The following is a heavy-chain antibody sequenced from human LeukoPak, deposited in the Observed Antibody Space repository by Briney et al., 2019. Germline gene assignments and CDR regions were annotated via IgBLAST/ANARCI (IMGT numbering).Heavy chain of an antibody. D-gene: IGHD6-19*01. V-gene: IGHV1-18*01. Sequence: GASVTVSCKASGYTFTSYGISWVRQAPGQGLEWMGWISAYNGNTNYAQKLQGRVTMTTDTSTSTAYMELRSLRSDDTAVYYCARVDYSSGWLYNWFDPWGQGTLVTVSS. CDR3: ARVDYSSGWLYNWFDP. CDR2: ISAYNGNT. J-gene: IGHJ5*02. CDR1: GYTFTSYG.